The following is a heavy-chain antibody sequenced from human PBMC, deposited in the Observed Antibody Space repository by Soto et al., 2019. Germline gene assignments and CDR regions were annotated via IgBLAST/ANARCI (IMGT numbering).Heavy chain of an antibody. D-gene: IGHD5-12*01. Sequence: GESLKISCKGSGYSFTSYWISWVRQMPGKGLEWMGRIDPSDSYTNYSPSFQGHVTISADKSISTAYLQWSSLKASDTAMYYCESQSGYDLLYYYYGMDVWGQGTTVTVSS. V-gene: IGHV5-10-1*01. J-gene: IGHJ6*02. CDR1: GYSFTSYW. CDR3: ESQSGYDLLYYYYGMDV. CDR2: IDPSDSYT.